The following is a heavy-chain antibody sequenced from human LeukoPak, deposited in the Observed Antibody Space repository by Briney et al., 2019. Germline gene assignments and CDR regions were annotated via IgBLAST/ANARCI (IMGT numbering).Heavy chain of an antibody. CDR1: GGSFSTYF. J-gene: IGHJ5*02. CDR3: ARDYGEWLVPSS. V-gene: IGHV4-34*01. D-gene: IGHD6-19*01. Sequence: PLETLSLTCAVYGGSFSTYFWSWIRQAPGKGLEWIGEIRQSGGTNYNPSLKSRLTISVDTSKNQFSLKLNSVTAADTAVYYCARDYGEWLVPSSWGQGTVVTVSS. CDR2: IRQSGGT.